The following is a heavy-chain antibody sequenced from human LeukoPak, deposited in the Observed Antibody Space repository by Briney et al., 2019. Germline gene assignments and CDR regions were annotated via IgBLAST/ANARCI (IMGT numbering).Heavy chain of an antibody. D-gene: IGHD7-27*01. V-gene: IGHV4-34*01. CDR1: GETFNEYC. CDR3: ARPGQLGSLYYGLDV. J-gene: IGHJ6*02. CDR2: INHSGST. Sequence: NSSETLSLTCAVYGETFNEYCWTWIRQPPGKGPEWIGEINHSGSTNYNPSLKSRVTISVDTSKKQFSLKLTSVIAADTAVYYCARPGQLGSLYYGLDVWSQGTTVTVSS.